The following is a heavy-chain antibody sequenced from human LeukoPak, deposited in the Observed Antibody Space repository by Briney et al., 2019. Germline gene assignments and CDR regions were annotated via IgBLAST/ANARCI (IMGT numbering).Heavy chain of an antibody. V-gene: IGHV4-34*01. CDR1: GGPFSTYY. J-gene: IGHJ5*02. Sequence: SETLSLTCAVYGGPFSTYYWSWIRQPPGKGLEWIGEINHSASTNYNPSLKSRVTISVDTSKNQFSLKLSSVTAADTAVYYCARRGIWDLQIGNWFDPWGQGILVTVSS. CDR3: ARRGIWDLQIGNWFDP. CDR2: INHSAST. D-gene: IGHD3-16*01.